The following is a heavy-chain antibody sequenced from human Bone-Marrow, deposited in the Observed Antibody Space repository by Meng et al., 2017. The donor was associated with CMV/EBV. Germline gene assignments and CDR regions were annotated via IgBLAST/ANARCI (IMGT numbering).Heavy chain of an antibody. Sequence: SVKVSCKVSGYTLTELSMHWVRQAPGKGLEWMGGFDPEDGETIYAQKFQGRVTMTEDTSTDTAYMELSRLRSEDTAVYYCATDIVVVPAARKSAFDIWGRGRMVTVSS. V-gene: IGHV1-24*01. CDR1: GYTLTELS. J-gene: IGHJ3*02. CDR3: ATDIVVVPAARKSAFDI. CDR2: FDPEDGET. D-gene: IGHD2-2*01.